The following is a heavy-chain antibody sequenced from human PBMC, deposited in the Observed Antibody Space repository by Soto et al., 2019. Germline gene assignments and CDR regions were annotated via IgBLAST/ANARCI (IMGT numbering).Heavy chain of an antibody. Sequence: ASLKVSCKASGYTFTSYAMHWVRQAPGQRLEWMGWINAGNGNTKYSQKFQGRVTITRDTSASTAYMELSSLRSEDTAVYYCARSPSVSNWGNYYYYMDVWGKGTTVTVSS. V-gene: IGHV1-3*01. CDR3: ARSPSVSNWGNYYYYMDV. J-gene: IGHJ6*03. CDR1: GYTFTSYA. CDR2: INAGNGNT. D-gene: IGHD7-27*01.